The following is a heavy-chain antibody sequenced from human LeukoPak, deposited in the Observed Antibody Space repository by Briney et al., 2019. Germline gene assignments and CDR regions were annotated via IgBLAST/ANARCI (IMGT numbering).Heavy chain of an antibody. CDR2: INPNSGGT. J-gene: IGHJ4*02. CDR1: GYTFTGYY. D-gene: IGHD6-19*01. Sequence: ASVKVSCKASGYTFTGYYMHWVRQAPGQGLEWMGWINPNSGGTNYAQKFQGRVTMTRDTSISTAYMESSRLRSDDTAVYYCARIPRRYSSGWFNPYFDYWGQGTLVTVSS. CDR3: ARIPRRYSSGWFNPYFDY. V-gene: IGHV1-2*02.